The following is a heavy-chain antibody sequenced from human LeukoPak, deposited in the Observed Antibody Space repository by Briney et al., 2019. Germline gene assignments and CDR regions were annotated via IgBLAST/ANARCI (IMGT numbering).Heavy chain of an antibody. CDR1: GFTFSSYS. CDR2: ISGSGGST. V-gene: IGHV3-23*01. Sequence: GGSLRLSCAASGFTFSSYSMNWVRQAPGKGLEWVSAISGSGGSTYYADSVKGRFTISRDNSKSTLYLQMNSLRADDTAVYYCARSRKGYQLLSTNRDYYYMDVWGKGTTVTLSS. J-gene: IGHJ6*03. CDR3: ARSRKGYQLLSTNRDYYYMDV. D-gene: IGHD2-2*01.